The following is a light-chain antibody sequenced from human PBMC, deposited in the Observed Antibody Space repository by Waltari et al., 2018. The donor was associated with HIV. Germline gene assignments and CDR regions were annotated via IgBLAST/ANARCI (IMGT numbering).Light chain of an antibody. V-gene: IGLV2-11*01. CDR2: DVG. Sequence: QSALTQPRSVSGSPWQSVTISCIGTSSDVGGYDFVSWYQQHPGKAPKLMIYDVGKRPSGVPARFSGSKSGNTASLTISGLQAEDEADYFCCSYAGNFFVFGTGTQVSVL. CDR3: CSYAGNFFV. CDR1: SSDVGGYDF. J-gene: IGLJ1*01.